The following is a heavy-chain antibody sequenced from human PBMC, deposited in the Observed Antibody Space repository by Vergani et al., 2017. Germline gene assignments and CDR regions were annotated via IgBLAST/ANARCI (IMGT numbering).Heavy chain of an antibody. CDR2: IFYSGTT. CDR3: ARGQSGYYYYYIDV. V-gene: IGHV4-31*11. J-gene: IGHJ6*03. CDR1: GGSISSGDHC. Sequence: QVQLQDSGPGVVKPSQTLSLTCAVSGGSISSGDHCWTWIRQRPGKGLEWIGYIFYSGTTYYNPSLRRRLTISVDTSQNQFSLKLRSVPAADTAVYYSARGQSGYYYYYIDVWGKGTTVTVSS.